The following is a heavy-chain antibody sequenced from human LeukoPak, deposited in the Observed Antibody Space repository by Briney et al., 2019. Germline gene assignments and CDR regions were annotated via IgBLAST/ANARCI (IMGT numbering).Heavy chain of an antibody. CDR2: IYYSGST. CDR3: ARESWNYYDSSGFLLDAFDI. J-gene: IGHJ3*02. D-gene: IGHD3-22*01. V-gene: IGHV4-39*07. Sequence: PSETLSLTCTVSGGSISSSSYYWGWIRQPPGKGLEWIGSIYYSGSTYYNPSLKSRVTISVDTSKNQFSLKLSSVTAADTAVYYCARESWNYYDSSGFLLDAFDIWGQGTMVTVSS. CDR1: GGSISSSSYY.